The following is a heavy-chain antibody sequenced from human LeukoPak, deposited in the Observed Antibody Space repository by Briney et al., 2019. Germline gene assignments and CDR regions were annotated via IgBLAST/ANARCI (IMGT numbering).Heavy chain of an antibody. CDR3: ARGRGYYYDSSGYSPFDY. J-gene: IGHJ4*02. Sequence: SETLSLTCSVSGGSISDYYWSWIRQPPGKGLEWIGNSYYGGSTNYNPSLKSRVTISVDTSKSQFSLKLMSVTAADTAVYYCARGRGYYYDSSGYSPFDYWGQGTLVTVSS. CDR2: SYYGGST. CDR1: GGSISDYY. V-gene: IGHV4-59*01. D-gene: IGHD3-22*01.